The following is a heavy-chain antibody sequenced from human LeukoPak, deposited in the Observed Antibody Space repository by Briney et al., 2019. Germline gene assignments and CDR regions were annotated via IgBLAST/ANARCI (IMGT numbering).Heavy chain of an antibody. Sequence: SQTLSLTCTVSGGSISSGDYYWRWIRQPPGKGLEWIGYIYYSGSTYYNPSLKSRVTISVDTSKNQFSLKLSSVTAADTAVYYCARGLYYYASGSYNFDYWGQGTLVTVSS. CDR2: IYYSGST. V-gene: IGHV4-30-4*08. CDR1: GGSISSGDYY. CDR3: ARGLYYYASGSYNFDY. D-gene: IGHD3-10*01. J-gene: IGHJ4*02.